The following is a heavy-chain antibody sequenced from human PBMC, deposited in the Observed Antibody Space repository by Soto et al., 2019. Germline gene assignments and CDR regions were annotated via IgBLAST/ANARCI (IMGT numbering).Heavy chain of an antibody. D-gene: IGHD6-19*01. V-gene: IGHV3-33*01. Sequence: PGGSLRLSCAASGFTFSSYGMHWVRQAPGKGLEWVAVIWYDGSNKYYADSVKGRFTISRDNSKNTLYLQMNSLRAEDTAVYYCARGVAGRNKWWGLNSVDAFDIWGQGTMVTVSS. CDR3: ARGVAGRNKWWGLNSVDAFDI. CDR1: GFTFSSYG. J-gene: IGHJ3*02. CDR2: IWYDGSNK.